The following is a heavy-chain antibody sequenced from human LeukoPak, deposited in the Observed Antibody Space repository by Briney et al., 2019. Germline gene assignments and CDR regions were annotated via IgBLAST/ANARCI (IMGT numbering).Heavy chain of an antibody. D-gene: IGHD6-13*01. V-gene: IGHV3-74*01. CDR1: GFTFSSYW. J-gene: IGHJ4*02. CDR3: ARVRPGGYSSSWYLDY. Sequence: GGSLRLSCAASGFTFSSYWMHWVRHAPGKGLVWVSRINSDGSSTSYADSVKGRFTISRDNAKNTLYLQMNSLRAEDTAVYYCARVRPGGYSSSWYLDYWGQGTLVTVSS. CDR2: INSDGSST.